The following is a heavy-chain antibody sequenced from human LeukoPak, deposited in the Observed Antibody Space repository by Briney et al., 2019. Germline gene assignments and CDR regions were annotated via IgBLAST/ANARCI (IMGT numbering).Heavy chain of an antibody. D-gene: IGHD4-17*01. J-gene: IGHJ4*02. CDR2: FSYNGINK. CDR1: GFSFSDYG. V-gene: IGHV3-30*18. Sequence: GRSLRLSCVASGFSFSDYGVHWVRQAPGQGLEWVAVFSYNGINKYYADSVKGRFTISRDNSKNTLYLQMNSLRPEDTAVYYCAKEGASYGDSPMDFWGQGVLVTVSS. CDR3: AKEGASYGDSPMDF.